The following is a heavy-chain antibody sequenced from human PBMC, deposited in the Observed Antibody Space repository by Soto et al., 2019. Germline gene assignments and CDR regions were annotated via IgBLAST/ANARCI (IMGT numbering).Heavy chain of an antibody. CDR3: ARAGRSSSWYRTYGMDV. CDR1: GYTFTSYY. Sequence: GASVKVSCKVSGYTFTSYYMHWVRQAPGQGLEWMGIINPSGGSTSYAQKFQGRVTMTRDTSTSTVYMELSSLRSEDTAVYYCARAGRSSSWYRTYGMDVWGQGTTVTVSS. V-gene: IGHV1-46*01. D-gene: IGHD6-13*01. J-gene: IGHJ6*02. CDR2: INPSGGST.